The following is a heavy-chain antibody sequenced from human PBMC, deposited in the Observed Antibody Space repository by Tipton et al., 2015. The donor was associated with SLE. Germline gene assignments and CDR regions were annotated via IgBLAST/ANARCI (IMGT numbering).Heavy chain of an antibody. Sequence: TLSLTCAVYGGSFSGYYWNWISQPPGKGLEWIGEINHSGSTNYNPSLKSRVTISVDTSKNQFSLKLSSVTAADTAVYYCARGRRWFDPWGQGTLVTVSS. V-gene: IGHV4-34*01. CDR1: GGSFSGYY. CDR3: ARGRRWFDP. CDR2: INHSGST. J-gene: IGHJ5*02.